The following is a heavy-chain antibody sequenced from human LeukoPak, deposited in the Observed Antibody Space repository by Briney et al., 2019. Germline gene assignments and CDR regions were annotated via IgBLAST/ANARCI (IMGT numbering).Heavy chain of an antibody. CDR2: IKHDGSET. CDR3: ARGPTDFDASDI. J-gene: IGHJ3*02. CDR1: GFTISSYW. Sequence: GGSLRLSCAASGFTISSYWMSWVRQVPGKGLESVAHIKHDGSETYYVDTVRGRFIISRDNAKNLLYLQMNSLRVEDTAVYHCARGPTDFDASDIWGHGTLVTVSS. V-gene: IGHV3-7*01.